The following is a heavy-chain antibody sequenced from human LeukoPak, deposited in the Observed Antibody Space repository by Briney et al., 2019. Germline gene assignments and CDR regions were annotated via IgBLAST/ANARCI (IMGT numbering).Heavy chain of an antibody. J-gene: IGHJ4*02. CDR2: IIPIFGTA. V-gene: IGHV1-69*13. Sequence: SVKVSCKASGGTFSSYAISWVRQAPGQGLEWMGGIIPIFGTANYAQKFQGRVTITADESTSTACMELSSLGSEDTAVYYCARDGDYSNFDFDYWGQGTLVTVSS. CDR1: GGTFSSYA. CDR3: ARDGDYSNFDFDY. D-gene: IGHD4-11*01.